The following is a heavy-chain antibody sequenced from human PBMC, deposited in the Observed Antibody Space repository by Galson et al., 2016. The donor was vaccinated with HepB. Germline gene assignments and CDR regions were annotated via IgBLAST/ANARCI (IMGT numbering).Heavy chain of an antibody. CDR3: AREFGDCDSTRCSKQHFDS. D-gene: IGHD2-2*01. CDR1: GYTFTSYY. V-gene: IGHV1-46*01. CDR2: INPSGGST. J-gene: IGHJ4*02. Sequence: SVKVSCKASGYTFTSYYMHWVRQAPGQGLEWMGLINPSGGSTTYAQNFQGRVTMTRDTSTSTVYMELSSLMSEDTAMYYCAREFGDCDSTRCSKQHFDSWGQGTLVTVSS.